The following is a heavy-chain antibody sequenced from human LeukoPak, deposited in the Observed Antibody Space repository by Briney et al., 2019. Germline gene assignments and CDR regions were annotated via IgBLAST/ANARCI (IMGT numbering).Heavy chain of an antibody. V-gene: IGHV4-39*01. CDR1: GGSISGNSHY. CDR2: IYFSGTT. Sequence: SETLSLTCTVSGGSISGNSHYWGWIRQPPGMGLEWIGTIYFSGTTHYNPSLKSRVTISVDTSKNQLSLKLSSVTATDTAVYFCMTHLDSQTGYYFDFWGQGALVTVSS. D-gene: IGHD3-3*01. CDR3: MTHLDSQTGYYFDF. J-gene: IGHJ4*02.